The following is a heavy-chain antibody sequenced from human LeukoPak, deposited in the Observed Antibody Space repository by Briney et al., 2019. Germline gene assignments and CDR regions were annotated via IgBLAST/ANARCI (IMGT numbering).Heavy chain of an antibody. J-gene: IGHJ2*01. CDR1: GGSISSGGYY. CDR2: IYNSGST. Sequence: KPSQTLSLTCTVSGGSISSGGYYWSWIRQHPGKGLEWIGYIYNSGSTYYNPSLKSRFTISVDTSKNQFSLKLSSVTAADTAVYYCARVRGRWLQFFDLWGRGTLVTVSS. CDR3: ARVRGRWLQFFDL. D-gene: IGHD5-24*01. V-gene: IGHV4-31*02.